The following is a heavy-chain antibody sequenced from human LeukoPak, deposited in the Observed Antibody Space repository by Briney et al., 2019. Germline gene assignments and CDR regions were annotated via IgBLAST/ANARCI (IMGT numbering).Heavy chain of an antibody. D-gene: IGHD3-10*01. Sequence: GGSLRLSCEVSGFIFSYYGMNWVRQAPGKGLEWVSAISGSGGSTYYADSVKGRFTISRDNSKNTLYLQMNSLRAEDTAVYYCAKGTMVRGVVAFDIWGQGTMVTVSS. CDR1: GFIFSYYG. CDR3: AKGTMVRGVVAFDI. J-gene: IGHJ3*02. V-gene: IGHV3-23*01. CDR2: ISGSGGST.